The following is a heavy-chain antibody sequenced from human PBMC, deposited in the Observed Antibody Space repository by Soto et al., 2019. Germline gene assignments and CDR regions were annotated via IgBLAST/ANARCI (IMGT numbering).Heavy chain of an antibody. J-gene: IGHJ4*02. D-gene: IGHD6-13*01. CDR1: GGTFSSYA. CDR2: IIPIFGTA. V-gene: IGHV1-69*13. CDR3: AREISSSWDEGPHDY. Sequence: ASVKVSCKASGGTFSSYAISWVRQAPGQGLEWMGGIIPIFGTANYAQKFQGRVTITADESTSTAYMELSSLRSEDTAVYYCAREISSSWDEGPHDYWGQGTLVTVSS.